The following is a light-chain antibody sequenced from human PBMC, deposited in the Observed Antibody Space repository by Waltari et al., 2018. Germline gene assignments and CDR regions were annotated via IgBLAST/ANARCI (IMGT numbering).Light chain of an antibody. J-gene: IGKJ1*01. CDR1: QSLVFSDGKTY. Sequence: DAVMTQSPPSLPVSLGQPASISCKSSQSLVFSDGKTYLHWFHQRPGQSPRRLIYKVSNRDSGVPDRFSGSGSGTDFTLKISRVEAEDVGVYYCMQTTHWPRTFGQGTKVEIK. CDR3: MQTTHWPRT. CDR2: KVS. V-gene: IGKV2-30*01.